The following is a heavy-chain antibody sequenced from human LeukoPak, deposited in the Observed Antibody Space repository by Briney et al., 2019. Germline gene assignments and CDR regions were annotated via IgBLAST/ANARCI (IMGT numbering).Heavy chain of an antibody. CDR3: ARDISGGGLDY. Sequence: SGGSLRLSCAASGFRLSNHAMHWVRQAPGKGLEWVAMISYDVNIKYYGDSVKGRFAVSRDNSKNTLSLQMNSLRPEDTALCYCARDISGGGLDYWGQGTLVTVST. CDR1: GFRLSNHA. V-gene: IGHV3-30*09. CDR2: ISYDVNIK. J-gene: IGHJ4*02. D-gene: IGHD3-16*01.